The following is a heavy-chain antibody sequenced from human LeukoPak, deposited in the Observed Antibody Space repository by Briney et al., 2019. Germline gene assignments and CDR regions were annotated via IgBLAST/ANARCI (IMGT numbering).Heavy chain of an antibody. CDR1: GYSFTSYD. V-gene: IGHV1-8*01. CDR2: MNPNSGNT. D-gene: IGHD6-13*01. J-gene: IGHJ4*02. Sequence: ASVTVSCTASGYSFTSYDINWVRQATGQGLEWMGWMNPNSGNTGYAQKFQGRVTMTRNTSISTAYMELSSLRSEDTAVYYCAKDLLGIAAAGTPDYWGQGTLVTVSS. CDR3: AKDLLGIAAAGTPDY.